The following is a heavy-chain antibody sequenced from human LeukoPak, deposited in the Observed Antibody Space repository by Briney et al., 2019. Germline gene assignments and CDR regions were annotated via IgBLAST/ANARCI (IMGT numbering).Heavy chain of an antibody. Sequence: GGSLRLSCAASGSSFSNYAMTWVRQTPRRGLEWVSGITVGSTNIHYADSVKGRFTISRDDSKSTLYLQMNSLRAEDTAIYYCAKDLIYNDGKWEFDPWGQGTLVTVSS. V-gene: IGHV3-23*01. D-gene: IGHD1-14*01. J-gene: IGHJ5*02. CDR3: AKDLIYNDGKWEFDP. CDR1: GSSFSNYA. CDR2: ITVGSTNI.